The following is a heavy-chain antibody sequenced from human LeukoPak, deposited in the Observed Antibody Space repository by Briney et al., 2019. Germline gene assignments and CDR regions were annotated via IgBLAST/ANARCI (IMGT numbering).Heavy chain of an antibody. Sequence: GASVKVSCKASGYAFTSYYMHWVRQAPGQGLEGMGIINPSGGSTSYAQKFQGRVTMTRDTSTSTVYMELSSLRSEDTAVYYCARDRHGSGTYNYYGMDVWGQGTTVTVSS. V-gene: IGHV1-46*01. CDR2: INPSGGST. J-gene: IGHJ6*02. CDR3: ARDRHGSGTYNYYGMDV. D-gene: IGHD3-10*01. CDR1: GYAFTSYY.